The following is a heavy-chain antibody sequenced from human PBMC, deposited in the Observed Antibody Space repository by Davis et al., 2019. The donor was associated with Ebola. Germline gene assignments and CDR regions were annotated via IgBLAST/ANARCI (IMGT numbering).Heavy chain of an antibody. CDR2: ISTSSSYI. V-gene: IGHV3-21*01. J-gene: IGHJ6*02. D-gene: IGHD2-15*01. CDR3: ARDSPDSQYYYGMDI. CDR1: GFTFGSYS. Sequence: ESLKISCAASGFTFGSYSMSWVRQAPGKGLEWVSCISTSSSYIYYADSVKGRFTISRDNAKNSLYLQMNSLRAEDTAVYYCARDSPDSQYYYGMDIWGQGTTVTVSS.